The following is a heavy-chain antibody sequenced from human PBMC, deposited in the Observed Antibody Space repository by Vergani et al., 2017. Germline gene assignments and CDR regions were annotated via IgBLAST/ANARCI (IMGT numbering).Heavy chain of an antibody. J-gene: IGHJ4*02. CDR1: GGSISSGSYY. V-gene: IGHV4-61*02. CDR2: IYTSGST. CDR3: ARDLVAAAGSFDY. Sequence: QLQLQESGPGLVKPSQTLSLTCTVSGGSISSGSYYWSWIRQPAGKGLEWIGRIYTSGSTNYNPSLKSRVTMSVDTSKNQFSLKLSSVTAADTAVYYCARDLVAAAGSFDYWGQGTLVTVSS. D-gene: IGHD6-13*01.